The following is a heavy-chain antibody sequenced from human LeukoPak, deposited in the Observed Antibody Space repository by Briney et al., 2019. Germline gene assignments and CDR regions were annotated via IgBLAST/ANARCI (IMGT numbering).Heavy chain of an antibody. Sequence: GGSLRLSCVGSGFTFRSHAMSWDRQAPEKGLEFVSGIYENGGTTYYADSVKGRFSISRDNSKDTLYLQMDSLRGEDTAVYYCAKDFRIGYSAHFDYWGQGALVTVSS. CDR3: AKDFRIGYSAHFDY. V-gene: IGHV3-23*01. CDR2: IYENGGTT. CDR1: GFTFRSHA. J-gene: IGHJ4*02. D-gene: IGHD2-21*01.